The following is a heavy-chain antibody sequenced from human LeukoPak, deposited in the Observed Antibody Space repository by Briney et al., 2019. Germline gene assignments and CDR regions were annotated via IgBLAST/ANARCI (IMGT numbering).Heavy chain of an antibody. CDR3: ARSFPVPPHDKDY. D-gene: IGHD3-9*01. CDR2: IKPNSGGT. Sequence: ASVKVTCKASGYTFTGYYMHWVRQAPGQGLEWMGRIKPNSGGTNYAQKFQGRVNMTRDKSISTAYMELGRLRSDDTAVYYCARSFPVPPHDKDYWGQGTLVTVSS. J-gene: IGHJ4*02. V-gene: IGHV1-2*06. CDR1: GYTFTGYY.